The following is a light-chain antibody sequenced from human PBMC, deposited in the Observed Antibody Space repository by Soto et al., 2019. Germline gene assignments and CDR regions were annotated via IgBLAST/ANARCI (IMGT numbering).Light chain of an antibody. Sequence: EIVLTQSPGTLSLSPGERATLSCRASQSVTSNYLAWYQQKPGQAPRILIFAASSRATGIPDKFSGSGSGTDFTLTISRLEPEDFATYYCQQSNSFPWTFGQGTKVEI. CDR1: QSVTSNY. CDR3: QQSNSFPWT. J-gene: IGKJ1*01. CDR2: AAS. V-gene: IGKV3-20*01.